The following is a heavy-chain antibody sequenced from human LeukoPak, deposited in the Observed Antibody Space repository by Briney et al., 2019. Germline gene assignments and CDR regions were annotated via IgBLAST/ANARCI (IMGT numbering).Heavy chain of an antibody. CDR2: LDTDGSDT. J-gene: IGHJ6*02. CDR3: VRGFHYGLDV. CDR1: GFTFSNYW. V-gene: IGHV3-74*01. D-gene: IGHD3-10*01. Sequence: GGSLRLSCAASGFTFSNYWMHWVRHAPGKGLVWVSRLDTDGSDTSYADSVKGRFTISRDNAKNTLYLQMNNLRAEDTAVYYCVRGFHYGLDVWGQGTTVTVSS.